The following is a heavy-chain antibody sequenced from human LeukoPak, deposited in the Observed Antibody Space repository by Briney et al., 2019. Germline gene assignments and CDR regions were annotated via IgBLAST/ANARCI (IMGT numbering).Heavy chain of an antibody. D-gene: IGHD3-3*01. CDR2: ISSDGITT. Sequence: GGSLRLSCAPSGFTFSSSWMHWLRQVPGKGLVWVSRISSDGITTNYADSVKGRFTISRDNAKNTVYLQMNSLRAGDTAVYYCARMEVAWGQGTIVTVSS. V-gene: IGHV3-74*01. CDR1: GFTFSSSW. J-gene: IGHJ3*01. CDR3: ARMEVA.